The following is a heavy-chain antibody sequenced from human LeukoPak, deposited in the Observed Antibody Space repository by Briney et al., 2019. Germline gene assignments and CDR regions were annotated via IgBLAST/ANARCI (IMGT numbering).Heavy chain of an antibody. J-gene: IGHJ4*02. CDR1: GVSISSYY. D-gene: IGHD5-24*01. V-gene: IGHV4-59*12. Sequence: SETLSLTCTVSGVSISSYYWSCIRQPPGKRLEWIGYISYSGSTNYNPSLKSRVTISVDTSKNQFSLKLRSVTAADTAVFYCARGQGRDGYNGILEYWGQGALVTVSS. CDR2: ISYSGST. CDR3: ARGQGRDGYNGILEY.